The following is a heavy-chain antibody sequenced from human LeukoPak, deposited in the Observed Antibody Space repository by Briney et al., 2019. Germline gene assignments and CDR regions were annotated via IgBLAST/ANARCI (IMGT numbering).Heavy chain of an antibody. J-gene: IGHJ6*02. CDR3: ARDPAVGATNSYYYGMDV. D-gene: IGHD1-26*01. CDR1: GGSISGSSYY. CDR2: IYYSGST. Sequence: SETLSLTCTVSGGSISGSSYYWGWIRQPPGKGLEWIGSIYYSGSTYYNPSLKSRVTISVDTSKNQFSLKLSSVTAADTAVYYCARDPAVGATNSYYYGMDVWGQGTTVTVSS. V-gene: IGHV4-39*07.